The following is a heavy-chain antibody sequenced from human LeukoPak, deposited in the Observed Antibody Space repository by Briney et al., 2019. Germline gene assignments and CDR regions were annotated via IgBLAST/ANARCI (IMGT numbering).Heavy chain of an antibody. CDR2: FDPEDGET. CDR3: ARRCSSTSCYGGGIYYFDY. J-gene: IGHJ4*02. V-gene: IGHV1-24*01. Sequence: ASVKVSCKVSGYTLTELSMHWVRQAPGKGLEWMGGFDPEDGETIYAQKFQGRVTITADKSTSTAYMELSSLRSEDTAVYYCARRCSSTSCYGGGIYYFDYWGQGTLVTVSS. CDR1: GYTLTELS. D-gene: IGHD2-2*01.